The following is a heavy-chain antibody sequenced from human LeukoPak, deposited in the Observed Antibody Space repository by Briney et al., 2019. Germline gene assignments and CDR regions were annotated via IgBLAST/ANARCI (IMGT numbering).Heavy chain of an antibody. CDR3: ARVESTRTYYYYYYMDV. CDR2: INHSGST. V-gene: IGHV4-34*01. J-gene: IGHJ6*03. D-gene: IGHD2-15*01. CDR1: GGSFSGYY. Sequence: SETLSLTCAVYGGSFSGYYWSWIRQPPGKGLEWIGEINHSGSTNYNPSLKSRVTMSVDTSKNQFSLKLSSVTAADTAVYYCARVESTRTYYYYYYMDVWGKGTTVTISS.